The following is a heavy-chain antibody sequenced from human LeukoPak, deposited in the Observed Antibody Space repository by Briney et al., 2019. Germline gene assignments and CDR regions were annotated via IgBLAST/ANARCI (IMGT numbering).Heavy chain of an antibody. V-gene: IGHV3-48*03. J-gene: IGHJ4*02. Sequence: PGGSLRLSCAASGXTFSSFEMNWVRQAPGKGLEWISYISSSGSTKYYADSVRGRFTISRDNAKNSLYLQMNSLRAEDTAVYYCARDHSGWGQGTLVTVSS. CDR2: ISSSGSTK. D-gene: IGHD2-21*01. CDR1: GXTFSSFE. CDR3: ARDHSG.